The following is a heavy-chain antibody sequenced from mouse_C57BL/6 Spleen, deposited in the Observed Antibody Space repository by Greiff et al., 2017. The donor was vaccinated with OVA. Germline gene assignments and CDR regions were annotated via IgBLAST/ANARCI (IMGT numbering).Heavy chain of an antibody. CDR3: ARHDYYSNCYFDD. CDR1: GFTFTSYG. D-gene: IGHD2-5*01. V-gene: IGHV5-6*01. Sequence: EVKLVESGGDLVKPGGSLKLSCAASGFTFTSYGMSWVRQTPDKRLEWVATISRGGSYTFYPDSVKGRFTFSRDNAKNTLYLQMRSLKSEDTAMYYCARHDYYSNCYFDDWGKGTTLTVSS. J-gene: IGHJ2*01. CDR2: ISRGGSYT.